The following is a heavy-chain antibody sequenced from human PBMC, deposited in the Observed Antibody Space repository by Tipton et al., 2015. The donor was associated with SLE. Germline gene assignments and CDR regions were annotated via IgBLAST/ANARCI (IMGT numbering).Heavy chain of an antibody. J-gene: IGHJ3*02. CDR1: GFIFSSHD. CDR3: AKDGGSNWNYRAFDI. CDR2: PYSGGRT. V-gene: IGHV3-23*03. Sequence: SLRLSCAGSGFIFSSHDMSWVRQAPGKGLEWISLPYSGGRTSYADSVKGRFTVSGDKSKNTVFLQMSNLRPEDTAVYYCAKDGGSNWNYRAFDIWGHGTMVTVSS. D-gene: IGHD1-7*01.